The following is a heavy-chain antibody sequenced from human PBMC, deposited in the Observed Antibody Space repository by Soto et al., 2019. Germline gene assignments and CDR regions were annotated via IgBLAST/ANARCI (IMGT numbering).Heavy chain of an antibody. CDR3: ARGGGTYCISTSCYAGAYGMDV. Sequence: LSLTCAVSGGSISSGGYSWSWIRQPPGKGLEWIGYIYHSGSTYYNPSLKSRVTISVDRSKNQSSLKLSSVTAADTAVYYCARGGGTYCISTSCYAGAYGMDVWGQGTTVTVSS. V-gene: IGHV4-30-2*01. D-gene: IGHD2-2*01. J-gene: IGHJ6*02. CDR1: GGSISSGGYS. CDR2: IYHSGST.